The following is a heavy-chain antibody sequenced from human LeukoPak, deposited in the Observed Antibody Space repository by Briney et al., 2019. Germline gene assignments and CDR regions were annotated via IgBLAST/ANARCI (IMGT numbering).Heavy chain of an antibody. CDR3: ACRDDYGGNNFDY. D-gene: IGHD4-23*01. V-gene: IGHV5-51*01. Sequence: GESLKISGKGSGYSFTSYWIGWVRQLPGKGLEWMGIIYPGDSDTRYSPSFQGQVTISADKSISTAYLQWSSLKASDTAMYYCACRDDYGGNNFDYWGQGTLVTVSS. J-gene: IGHJ4*02. CDR2: IYPGDSDT. CDR1: GYSFTSYW.